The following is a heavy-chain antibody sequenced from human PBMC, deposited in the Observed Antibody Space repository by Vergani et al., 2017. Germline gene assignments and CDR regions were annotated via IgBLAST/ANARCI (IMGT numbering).Heavy chain of an antibody. CDR2: IYHSGST. V-gene: IGHV4-30-2*01. CDR1: GGSISSGGYS. D-gene: IGHD6-19*01. Sequence: QLQLQESGSGLVKPSQTLSLTCAVSGGSISSGGYSWSWIRQPPGKGLEWIGYIYHSGSTNYNPSLKSRVTISVDKSKNQFSLKLSSVTAADTAVYYCARDMYSSGWSGFDPWGQGTLVTVSS. J-gene: IGHJ5*02. CDR3: ARDMYSSGWSGFDP.